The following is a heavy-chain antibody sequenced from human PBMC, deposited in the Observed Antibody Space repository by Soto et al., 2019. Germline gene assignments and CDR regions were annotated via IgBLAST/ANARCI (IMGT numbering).Heavy chain of an antibody. Sequence: QVQLVQSGAEVKKPGASVKVSCKASGYTFTSYGISWVRQAPGQGLEWMGWISAYNGNTNYAQKLQGRVTMTTDTPTSTAYMELRSLRSDDTAVYYCARPRGITIFGVVIQNWFDPWGQGTLVTVSS. V-gene: IGHV1-18*01. CDR3: ARPRGITIFGVVIQNWFDP. J-gene: IGHJ5*02. CDR2: ISAYNGNT. D-gene: IGHD3-3*01. CDR1: GYTFTSYG.